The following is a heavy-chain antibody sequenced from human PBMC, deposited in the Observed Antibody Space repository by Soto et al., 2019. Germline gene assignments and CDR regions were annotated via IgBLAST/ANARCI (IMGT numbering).Heavy chain of an antibody. CDR2: IYYSGST. CDR3: ARDIRFLEWSSTAYFDY. Sequence: ASETLSLTCTVSGGSISSGGYYWSCIRQHPGKGLEWIGYIYYSGSTYYNPSLKSRVTISVDTSKNQFSLKLSSVTAADTAVYYCARDIRFLEWSSTAYFDYWGQGTLVTVSS. V-gene: IGHV4-31*03. CDR1: GGSISSGGYY. D-gene: IGHD3-3*01. J-gene: IGHJ4*02.